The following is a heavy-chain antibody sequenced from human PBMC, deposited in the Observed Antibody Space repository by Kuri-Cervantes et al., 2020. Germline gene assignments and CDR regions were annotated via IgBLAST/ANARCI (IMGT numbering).Heavy chain of an antibody. CDR3: ARADGSYGDYGFDY. CDR1: GGTFSSYT. CDR2: INPNSGGT. Sequence: ASVKVSCKASGGTFSSYTISWVRQAPGQGLEWMGWINPNSGGTNYAQKFQGRVTMTRDTSISTAYMELSRLRSDDTAVYYCARADGSYGDYGFDYWGQGTLVTVSS. J-gene: IGHJ4*02. D-gene: IGHD4-17*01. V-gene: IGHV1-2*02.